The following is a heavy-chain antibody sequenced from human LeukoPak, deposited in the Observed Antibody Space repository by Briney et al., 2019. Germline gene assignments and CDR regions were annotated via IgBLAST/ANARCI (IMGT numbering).Heavy chain of an antibody. J-gene: IGHJ4*02. CDR1: GFTFSSYE. Sequence: GGSLRLSCAASGFTFSSYEMNWVRQAPGKGLEWVSYISSSGSTIYYADSVKGRFTISRDNAKNALYLQMNSLRVEDTAVYYCTRVIVAVPGYFDYFDFWGQGALVTVSS. V-gene: IGHV3-48*03. CDR2: ISSSGSTI. D-gene: IGHD6-19*01. CDR3: TRVIVAVPGYFDYFDF.